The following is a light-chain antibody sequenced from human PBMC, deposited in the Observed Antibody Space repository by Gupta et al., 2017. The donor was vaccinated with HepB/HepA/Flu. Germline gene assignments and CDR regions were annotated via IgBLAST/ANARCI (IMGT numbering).Light chain of an antibody. CDR2: DAS. V-gene: IGKV6-21*01. CDR3: HQRSSLPRT. CDR1: QRVRTS. J-gene: IGKJ1*01. Sequence: EIVLTQSPDFASVTPKEKVTITCRASQRVRTSLHWYQQKPEQSPKLLIKDASQDGSGVPSRFSGSGSGTYFTLTINSREAEDAANYYCHQRSSLPRTFGQGTKVEIK.